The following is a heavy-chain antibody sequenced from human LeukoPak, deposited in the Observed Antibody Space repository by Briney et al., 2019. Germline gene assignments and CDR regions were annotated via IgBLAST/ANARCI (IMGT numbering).Heavy chain of an antibody. J-gene: IGHJ4*02. CDR2: IYYSGST. V-gene: IGHV4-59*01. CDR1: GGSITNYY. D-gene: IGHD4-17*01. Sequence: SETLSLTCSLSGGSITNYYWSWIRQPPGKGLEWIGYIYYSGSTNYNPSLKSRVTISVDTSKNQFSLKLSSVTAADTAVYYCARSYASPRFSHLDYWGQGTLVTVSS. CDR3: ARSYASPRFSHLDY.